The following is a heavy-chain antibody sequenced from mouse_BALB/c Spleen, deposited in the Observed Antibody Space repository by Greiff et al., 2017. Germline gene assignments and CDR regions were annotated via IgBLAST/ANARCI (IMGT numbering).Heavy chain of an antibody. Sequence: EVQLQESGPGLVKPSQSLSLTCSVTGYSITSGYYWNWIRQFPGNKLEWMGYISYDGSNNYNPSLKNRISITRDTSKNQFFLKLNSVTTEDTATYYCASLYDGYYVDYWGQGTSVTVSS. D-gene: IGHD2-3*01. J-gene: IGHJ4*01. CDR2: ISYDGSN. CDR3: ASLYDGYYVDY. CDR1: GYSITSGYY. V-gene: IGHV3-6*02.